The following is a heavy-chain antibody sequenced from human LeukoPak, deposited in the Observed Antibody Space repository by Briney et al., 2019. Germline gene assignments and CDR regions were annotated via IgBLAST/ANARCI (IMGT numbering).Heavy chain of an antibody. Sequence: SETLSLTCDIYGGSFSGYYWSWIRQPPGKGQEWIGEINHSGSTNYNPSLKSRVTISVDTSKNQFSLKLSSVTAADTAVYYCARLRDNWNHFDCWGQGTLVTVSS. J-gene: IGHJ4*02. CDR2: INHSGST. CDR1: GGSFSGYY. D-gene: IGHD1-20*01. CDR3: ARLRDNWNHFDC. V-gene: IGHV4-34*01.